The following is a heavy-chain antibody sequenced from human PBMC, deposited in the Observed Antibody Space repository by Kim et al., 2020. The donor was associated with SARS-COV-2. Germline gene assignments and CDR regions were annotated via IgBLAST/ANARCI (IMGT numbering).Heavy chain of an antibody. V-gene: IGHV1-3*01. J-gene: IGHJ4*02. CDR1: GYTFTSYD. CDR3: ARALAAAAIDY. Sequence: ASVKVSCKATGYTFTSYDMHWVGQAPGKRLEWMGWINAGNGNTKYSQKFQGRVTITRETSASTAYMELSSLRSEDTAVYYCARALAAAAIDYCGQGTLVTVSS. CDR2: INAGNGNT. D-gene: IGHD6-13*01.